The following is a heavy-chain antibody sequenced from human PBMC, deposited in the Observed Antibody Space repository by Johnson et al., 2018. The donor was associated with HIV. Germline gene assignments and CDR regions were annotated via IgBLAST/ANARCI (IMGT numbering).Heavy chain of an antibody. D-gene: IGHD4-17*01. CDR1: GFTFDDYG. J-gene: IGHJ3*02. CDR2: INWNGGST. CDR3: AREYSSPYGDYDGDAFDI. V-gene: IGHV3-20*04. Sequence: VQLVESGGGVVRPGGSLRLSCAASGFTFDDYGMSWVRQAPGKGLEWVSGINWNGGSTGYADSVKGRFTISRDNSKNTLHLQMSSLRPEDTSVYYCAREYSSPYGDYDGDAFDIWGQGTMVTVSS.